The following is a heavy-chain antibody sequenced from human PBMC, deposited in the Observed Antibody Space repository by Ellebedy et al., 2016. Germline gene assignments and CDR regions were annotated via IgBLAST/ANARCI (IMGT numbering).Heavy chain of an antibody. J-gene: IGHJ4*02. CDR1: GLNFNTFF. CDR3: RQGHYADL. Sequence: GESLKISCTASGLNFNTFFMSWVRRAPGKGLEWVSTISPGSDITRLADSVKGRFTISRDNFKNSVYLRMNSLRVEDTAVYYCRQGHYADLWGQGTLVTVSS. V-gene: IGHV3-23*01. D-gene: IGHD4-17*01. CDR2: ISPGSDIT.